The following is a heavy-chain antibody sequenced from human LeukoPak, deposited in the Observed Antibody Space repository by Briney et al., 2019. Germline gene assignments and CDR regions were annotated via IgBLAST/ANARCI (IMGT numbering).Heavy chain of an antibody. CDR2: IYTSGST. CDR1: GGSISSYY. J-gene: IGHJ4*02. CDR3: ARDSTGDQRGWYYFDY. V-gene: IGHV4-4*07. D-gene: IGHD7-27*01. Sequence: SETLSLTCTVSGGSISSYYWSWIRQPAGKGLEWIGRIYTSGSTNYNPPLKSRVTMSVDTSKNQFSLKLSSVTAADTAVYYCARDSTGDQRGWYYFDYWGQGTLVTVSS.